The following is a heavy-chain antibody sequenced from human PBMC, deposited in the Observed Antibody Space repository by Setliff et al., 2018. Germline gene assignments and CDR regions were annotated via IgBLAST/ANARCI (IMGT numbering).Heavy chain of an antibody. D-gene: IGHD6-13*01. V-gene: IGHV1-18*01. J-gene: IGHJ4*02. CDR3: ARGGMAAAGRKGVFEY. Sequence: ASVKVSCKSSGFTFTDYGITWVRQVPGQGLEWMGWINNYNFNTQYAQKFQGRVAMTSDTSTSTVYMEVNSVRSDDTAIYYCARGGMAAAGRKGVFEYWGQGTQGTVSS. CDR2: INNYNFNT. CDR1: GFTFTDYG.